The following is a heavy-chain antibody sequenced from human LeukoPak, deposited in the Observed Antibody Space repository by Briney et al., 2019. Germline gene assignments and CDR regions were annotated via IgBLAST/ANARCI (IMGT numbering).Heavy chain of an antibody. J-gene: IGHJ4*02. V-gene: IGHV3-23*01. D-gene: IGHD6-13*01. CDR3: ARGKARREGYYFDY. Sequence: PGGSLRLSCAASGFTLSSYAMSWVRQAPGKGLEWVSAISDSGNTYHADSVKGRFTISRDSSKNTLFLQMNSLRAEDTAVYYCARGKARREGYYFDYWGQGTLVTVSS. CDR1: GFTLSSYA. CDR2: ISDSGNT.